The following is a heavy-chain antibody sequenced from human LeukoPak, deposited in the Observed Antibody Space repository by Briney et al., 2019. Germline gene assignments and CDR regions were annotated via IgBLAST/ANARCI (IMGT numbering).Heavy chain of an antibody. V-gene: IGHV2-5*01. J-gene: IGHJ4*02. D-gene: IGHD1-26*01. Sequence: SGPTLVKPTQPLTVTCTFSGVPLSPSGMGGGWIRQPQGKALEWLVHIYCNDDKRYSPSLKSRLTITKDTSKNQVVLTMTNMDPVDTATYYCAHRRTEWELLELPFDYWGQGTLVTVSS. CDR2: IYCNDDK. CDR1: GVPLSPSGMG. CDR3: AHRRTEWELLELPFDY.